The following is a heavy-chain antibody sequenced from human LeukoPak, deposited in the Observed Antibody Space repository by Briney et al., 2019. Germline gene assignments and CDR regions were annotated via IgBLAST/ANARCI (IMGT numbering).Heavy chain of an antibody. CDR3: ARHPFSAPFDY. V-gene: IGHV4-59*08. CDR2: VYQTGDT. J-gene: IGHJ4*02. Sequence: SETLSLTCTVSGGSMNNYYWSWFRRPPGKGLEWIAYVYQTGDTRYNPSLKSQVSISLDTSKNQFSLKLSSVTATDTAVYYCARHPFSAPFDYWGQGSLVTVSS. CDR1: GGSMNNYY. D-gene: IGHD6-19*01.